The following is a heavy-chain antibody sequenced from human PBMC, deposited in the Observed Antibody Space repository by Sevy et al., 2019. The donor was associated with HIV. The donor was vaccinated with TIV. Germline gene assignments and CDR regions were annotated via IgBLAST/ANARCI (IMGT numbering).Heavy chain of an antibody. D-gene: IGHD5-18*01. J-gene: IGHJ4*02. CDR3: VREGLGGFSYSLDC. Sequence: GGSLRLSCAASGFTFSSYWMIWVRQAPGKGLEWVATMKEDGSEKYYVDSVKGRFTISRDNAKNSLYVQMNSLRAEDTAVYYCVREGLGGFSYSLDCWGQGTLVTVSS. V-gene: IGHV3-7*01. CDR2: MKEDGSEK. CDR1: GFTFSSYW.